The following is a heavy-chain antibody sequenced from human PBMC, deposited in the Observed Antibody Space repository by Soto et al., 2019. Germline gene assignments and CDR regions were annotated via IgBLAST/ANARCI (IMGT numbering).Heavy chain of an antibody. V-gene: IGHV3-21*01. CDR2: ISSSSSYI. Sequence: PGGSLRLSCAASGFTFSSYSMNWVRLAPGKGLEWVSSISSSSSYIYYADSVKGRFTISRDNAKNTLYLQMNSLRAEDTAVYYCARDLTKYSGYDYFDYWGQGTLVTVSS. CDR1: GFTFSSYS. CDR3: ARDLTKYSGYDYFDY. D-gene: IGHD5-12*01. J-gene: IGHJ4*02.